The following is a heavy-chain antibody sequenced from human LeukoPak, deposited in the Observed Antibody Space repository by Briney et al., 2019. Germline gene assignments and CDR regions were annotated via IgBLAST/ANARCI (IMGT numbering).Heavy chain of an antibody. Sequence: GGSLRLSSAASGFTFSDYYMSWIRQAPGKGLEWVSYISSSGSTIYYADSVKGRFTISRDNAKNPLYLQMNSLRAEDTAVYYCAKPLWFGELEFDYWGQGTLVTVSS. CDR3: AKPLWFGELEFDY. V-gene: IGHV3-11*01. CDR2: ISSSGSTI. D-gene: IGHD3-10*01. J-gene: IGHJ4*02. CDR1: GFTFSDYY.